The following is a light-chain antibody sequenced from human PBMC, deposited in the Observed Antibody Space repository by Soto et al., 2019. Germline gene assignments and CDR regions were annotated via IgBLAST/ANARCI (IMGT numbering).Light chain of an antibody. CDR1: ESLSTY. Sequence: EIVMTQSPATLSVSPGERVTLSCRASESLSTYLAWYQQKPRQAPRLLIYGASTKATGIPARFSGSGSATDFTLTISRLQSEDFAVYYCQSYNDWPFTFGQGTKLEI. CDR2: GAS. V-gene: IGKV3-15*01. J-gene: IGKJ2*01. CDR3: QSYNDWPFT.